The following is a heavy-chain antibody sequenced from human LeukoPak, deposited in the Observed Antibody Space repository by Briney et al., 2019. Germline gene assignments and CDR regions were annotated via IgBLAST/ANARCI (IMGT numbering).Heavy chain of an antibody. Sequence: SETLSLTCTVSGRSISSYYWSWIRQPPGKGQEWIGYIYYSGSTNYNPSLKSRVTISVDTSKNQFSLKLSSVTAADTAVYYCARTTYSYGYPNYYYMDVWGKGTTVTVSS. CDR1: GRSISSYY. V-gene: IGHV4-59*01. J-gene: IGHJ6*03. D-gene: IGHD5-18*01. CDR2: IYYSGST. CDR3: ARTTYSYGYPNYYYMDV.